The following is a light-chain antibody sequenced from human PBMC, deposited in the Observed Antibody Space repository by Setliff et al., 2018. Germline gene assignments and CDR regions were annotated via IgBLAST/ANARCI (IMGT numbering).Light chain of an antibody. CDR2: EVS. Sequence: QSALAQPPSASGSPGQSVTISCTGTSSDVGGYNFVAWYQQHPGKAPKLMIYEVSKRPSGVPDRFSGSKSGNTASLTVSGLRAEDEADYYCSSYAGNYIYVFGTGTKVTVL. CDR1: SSDVGGYNF. CDR3: SSYAGNYIYV. V-gene: IGLV2-8*01. J-gene: IGLJ1*01.